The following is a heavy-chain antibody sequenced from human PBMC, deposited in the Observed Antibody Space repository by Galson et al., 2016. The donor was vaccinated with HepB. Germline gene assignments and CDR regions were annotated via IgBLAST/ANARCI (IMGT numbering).Heavy chain of an antibody. CDR3: ARGPHTRRGSYDC. CDR2: VNPNSGNT. V-gene: IGHV1-8*01. J-gene: IGHJ4*02. Sequence: SVKVSCKASGYTFTSYDIHWVRQATGQGLEWMGWVNPNSGNTGYAQKFQGRVTMTRNTSISTAYMELSSLRSEDTAVYYCARGPHTRRGSYDCWGQGTLVTVSS. D-gene: IGHD1-26*01. CDR1: GYTFTSYD.